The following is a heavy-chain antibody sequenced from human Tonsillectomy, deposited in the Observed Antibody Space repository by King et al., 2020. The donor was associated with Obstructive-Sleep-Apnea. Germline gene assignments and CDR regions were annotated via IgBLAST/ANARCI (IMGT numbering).Heavy chain of an antibody. J-gene: IGHJ6*02. CDR3: AKAGPEVAATHYNDYGLDV. D-gene: IGHD6-19*01. CDR1: GYTFYDYA. CDR2: ISWNSGSI. V-gene: IGHV3-9*01. Sequence: VQLVESGGGLVQPGRSLRLSCAASGYTFYDYAIHWVRQAPGKGLEWVSVISWNSGSIGYADSVKGRFTISRDNAKNSLYLQMNSLRAEDTALYYCAKAGPEVAATHYNDYGLDVWGQGTTVTVSS.